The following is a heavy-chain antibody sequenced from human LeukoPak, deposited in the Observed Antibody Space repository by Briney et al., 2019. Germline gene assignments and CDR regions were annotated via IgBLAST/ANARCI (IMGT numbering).Heavy chain of an antibody. CDR3: ARGFGVPAAIRYCYYYMDV. V-gene: IGHV3-23*01. D-gene: IGHD2-2*02. CDR1: GFSFSAYG. Sequence: GGSLRLSCAASGFSFSAYGMNWVRQAPGKGLEWVSAIGGSGATTYYADSVRGRFTISRDNSKNTMYLQMSSLRAEDTAVYYCARGFGVPAAIRYCYYYMDVWGKGTTVTVSS. J-gene: IGHJ6*03. CDR2: IGGSGATT.